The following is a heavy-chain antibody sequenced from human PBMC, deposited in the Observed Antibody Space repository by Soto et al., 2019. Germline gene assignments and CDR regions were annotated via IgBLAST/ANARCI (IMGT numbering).Heavy chain of an antibody. Sequence: ASVKVSCKASGYTFTSYDINWVRQATGQGLEWMGWMNPNSGNTGYAQKFQGRVTMTRNTSISTAYMELSSLRSEDTAVYYCAKERIAARPRPKDYWGQGTLVTVSS. CDR1: GYTFTSYD. CDR2: MNPNSGNT. J-gene: IGHJ4*02. V-gene: IGHV1-8*01. D-gene: IGHD6-6*01. CDR3: AKERIAARPRPKDY.